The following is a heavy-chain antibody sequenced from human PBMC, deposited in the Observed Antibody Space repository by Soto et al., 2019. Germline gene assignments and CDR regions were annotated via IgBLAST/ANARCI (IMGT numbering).Heavy chain of an antibody. CDR3: AKDNSPYTGYNSFDY. D-gene: IGHD5-12*01. V-gene: IGHV3-23*01. CDR2: ISGSGTNT. J-gene: IGHJ4*02. CDR1: GFTFSSYV. Sequence: EVRLLESGGGLIQPGGSLRLSCAASGFTFSSYVMSWVGQAPGTGLEWVSGISGSGTNTYYADSVKGRFTISRYNSKNTLYLQMTTLRAEDTAEYYCAKDNSPYTGYNSFDYWGEGTLVPVSS.